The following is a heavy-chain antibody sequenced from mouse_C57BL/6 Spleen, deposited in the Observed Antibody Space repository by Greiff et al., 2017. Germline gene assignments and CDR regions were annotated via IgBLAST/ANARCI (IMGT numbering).Heavy chain of an antibody. V-gene: IGHV1-15*01. J-gene: IGHJ2*01. CDR3: TRFDYSNFPDY. CDR1: GYTFTDYE. Sequence: VQGVESGAELVRPGASVTLSCKASGYTFTDYEMHWVKQTPVHGLEWIGAIDPETGGTAYNQKFKGKAILTADKSSSTAYMELRSLTSEDSAVYYCTRFDYSNFPDYWGQGTTLTVSS. D-gene: IGHD2-5*01. CDR2: IDPETGGT.